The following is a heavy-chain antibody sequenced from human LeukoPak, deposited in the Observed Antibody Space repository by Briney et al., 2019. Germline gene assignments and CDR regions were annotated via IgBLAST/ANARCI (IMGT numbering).Heavy chain of an antibody. V-gene: IGHV3-64*02. CDR2: ISTNGDRT. CDR3: ARGVAISSSGWYDTFDY. CDR1: GFTFSNSA. Sequence: GGSLRLSCAASGFTFSNSAMCWVRQAPGKVLEFVSVISTNGDRTYYADSVKGRFTISRDNSKNTLYLQMGSLRADDMAVYYCARGVAISSSGWYDTFDYWGQGALVTISS. D-gene: IGHD6-19*01. J-gene: IGHJ4*02.